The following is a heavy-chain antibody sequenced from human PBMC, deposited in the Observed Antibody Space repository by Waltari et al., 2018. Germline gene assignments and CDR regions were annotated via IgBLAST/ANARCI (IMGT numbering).Heavy chain of an antibody. J-gene: IGHJ3*02. V-gene: IGHV3-21*01. Sequence: EVQLVESGGGLVKPGGSRRLSCAASELTFSSYSRNWVPQAPGNGREWVSSISSSSSYIYYAGSVKGRFTISRDNAKNSLYLQMNSLRAEDTAVYYCASGLYWGNAFDIWGQGTMVTVSS. CDR2: ISSSSSYI. CDR3: ASGLYWGNAFDI. CDR1: ELTFSSYS. D-gene: IGHD7-27*01.